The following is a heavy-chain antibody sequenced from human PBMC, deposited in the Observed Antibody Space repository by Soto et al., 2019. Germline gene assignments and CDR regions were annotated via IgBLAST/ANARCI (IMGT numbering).Heavy chain of an antibody. D-gene: IGHD4-17*01. Sequence: QVQLVQSGAEVEKPGSSVKVSCKASGGTFSSYAISWVRQAPGQGLEWMGGIIPIFGTANYAQKFQVRVTITADESTSTAYMELSSLRSEDTAVYYCARDLSTTVTTSTYYGMDVWGQGTTVTVSS. J-gene: IGHJ6*02. CDR1: GGTFSSYA. V-gene: IGHV1-69*01. CDR3: ARDLSTTVTTSTYYGMDV. CDR2: IIPIFGTA.